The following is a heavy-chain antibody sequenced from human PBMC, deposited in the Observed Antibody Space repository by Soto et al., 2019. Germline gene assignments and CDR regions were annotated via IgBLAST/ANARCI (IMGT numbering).Heavy chain of an antibody. CDR2: ISGSGGST. CDR1: GFTFSSYA. D-gene: IGHD2-15*01. Sequence: EVQLLESGGGLVQPGGSLRLSCAASGFTFSSYAMSWVRQAPGKGLEWVSAISGSGGSTYYADSVKGRFTISRDNSKNTLYLQMNSLRAEDTDVYYCAKDSAIVTWYFDLWGRGTLVTVSS. J-gene: IGHJ2*01. V-gene: IGHV3-23*01. CDR3: AKDSAIVTWYFDL.